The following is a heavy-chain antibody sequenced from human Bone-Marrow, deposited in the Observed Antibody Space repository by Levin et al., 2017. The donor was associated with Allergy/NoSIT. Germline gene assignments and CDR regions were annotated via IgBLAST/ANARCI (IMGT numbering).Heavy chain of an antibody. Sequence: ASVKVSCKASGDTFSSYDINWVRQASGQGLELMGWMNPKSGNTVYAQKFQGRVTMTRNTSISTAYMDLSSLRSDDTAVYYCATGQGHLVGPPWGQGTLVTVSS. CDR2: MNPKSGNT. J-gene: IGHJ5*02. D-gene: IGHD6-6*01. V-gene: IGHV1-8*01. CDR1: GDTFSSYD. CDR3: ATGQGHLVGPP.